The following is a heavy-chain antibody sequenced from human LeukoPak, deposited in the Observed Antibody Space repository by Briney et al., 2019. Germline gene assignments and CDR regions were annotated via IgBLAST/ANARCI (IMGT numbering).Heavy chain of an antibody. CDR3: ARGAIAAAGIYYCDY. Sequence: SETLSLTCTVSGYSISSGYYWGWIRQPPGKGLEWIGSIYHSGSTYYNPSLKSRVTISVDTSKNQFSLKPSSVTAADTAVYYCARGAIAAAGIYYCDYWGPGTLVTVSS. V-gene: IGHV4-38-2*02. J-gene: IGHJ4*01. CDR2: IYHSGST. CDR1: GYSISSGYY. D-gene: IGHD6-13*01.